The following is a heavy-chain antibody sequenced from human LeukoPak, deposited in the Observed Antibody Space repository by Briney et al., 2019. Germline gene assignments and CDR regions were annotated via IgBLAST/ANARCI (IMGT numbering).Heavy chain of an antibody. Sequence: GGSLRLSCAASGFTFSSYWMHWVRQAPGKGLECVSSINSISSYIFYADSVKGRFTISRDNARNSLYLQMNSLRAEDTAVYYCARDPGPTYRAFDIWGQGTMVTVSS. V-gene: IGHV3-21*01. CDR3: ARDPGPTYRAFDI. J-gene: IGHJ3*02. CDR2: INSISSYI. CDR1: GFTFSSYW.